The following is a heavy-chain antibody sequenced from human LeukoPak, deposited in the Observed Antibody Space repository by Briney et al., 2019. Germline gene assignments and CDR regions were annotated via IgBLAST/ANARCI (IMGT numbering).Heavy chain of an antibody. CDR1: GYTLTELS. J-gene: IGHJ6*02. V-gene: IGHV1-24*01. CDR2: FDPEDGET. D-gene: IGHD4-17*01. Sequence: ASVKVSCKVSGYTLTELSMHWVRQAPGKGLEWMGGFDPEDGETIYAQKFQGRVTMTEDTSTGTAYMELSSLRSEDTAVYYCATVNGEYVGGYYYYYGMDVWGQGTTVTVSS. CDR3: ATVNGEYVGGYYYYYGMDV.